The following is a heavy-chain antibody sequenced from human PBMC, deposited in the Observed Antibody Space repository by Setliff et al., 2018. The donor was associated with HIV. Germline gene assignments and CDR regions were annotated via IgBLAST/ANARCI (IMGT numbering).Heavy chain of an antibody. V-gene: IGHV4-59*01. Sequence: SSETLSLTCTVSGGSISSYYWSWIRQPPGKGLEWIGYIYYSGSTNYNSSLKSRITISVDTSKNQFSLKLSSVTAADTAVYYCAREATYYYDGSGYYYFDYWGRGTLVTVSS. CDR2: IYYSGST. CDR1: GGSISSYY. CDR3: AREATYYYDGSGYYYFDY. D-gene: IGHD3-22*01. J-gene: IGHJ4*02.